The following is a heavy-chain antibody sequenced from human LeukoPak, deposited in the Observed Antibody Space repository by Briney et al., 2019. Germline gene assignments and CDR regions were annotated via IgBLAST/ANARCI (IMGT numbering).Heavy chain of an antibody. CDR2: ISGSGGST. Sequence: GGTLRLSCAASGFTFSSYGMSWVRQAPGKGLEWVSAISGSGGSTYYADSVKGRFTISRDNSKNTLYLQMNSLRAEDTAVYYCAKDNAGAIYYMDVWGKGTTVTVSS. V-gene: IGHV3-23*01. J-gene: IGHJ6*03. D-gene: IGHD1-26*01. CDR1: GFTFSSYG. CDR3: AKDNAGAIYYMDV.